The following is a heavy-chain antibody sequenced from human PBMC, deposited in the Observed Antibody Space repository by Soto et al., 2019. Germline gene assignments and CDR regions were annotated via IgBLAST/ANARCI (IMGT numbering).Heavy chain of an antibody. CDR2: IYYSGST. V-gene: IGHV4-31*03. J-gene: IGHJ4*02. D-gene: IGHD3-3*01. CDR1: GGSISSGGYY. Sequence: SETLSLTCTVSGGSISSGGYYCSWIRQHPGKGLEWIGYIYYSGSTYYNPSLKSRVTVSVDTSKNQFSLKLSSVTAADTAVYYCARAPIFGVVILSYYFDYWGQGTLVTVSS. CDR3: ARAPIFGVVILSYYFDY.